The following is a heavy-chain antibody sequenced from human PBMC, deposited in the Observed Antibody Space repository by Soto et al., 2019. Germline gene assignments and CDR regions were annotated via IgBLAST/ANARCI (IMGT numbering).Heavy chain of an antibody. J-gene: IGHJ5*02. V-gene: IGHV4-39*01. Sequence: SETLSLTCSVSGGSISTSRSYWAWIRQPPGKGLEWLADIFYSGSTFYNPSLASRVSVSVDTSKNEFSLKLRSVTAADTAVYYCARQPTTGDTDLWFDPWGQGTLVTVSS. D-gene: IGHD2-21*01. CDR1: GGSISTSRSY. CDR3: ARQPTTGDTDLWFDP. CDR2: IFYSGST.